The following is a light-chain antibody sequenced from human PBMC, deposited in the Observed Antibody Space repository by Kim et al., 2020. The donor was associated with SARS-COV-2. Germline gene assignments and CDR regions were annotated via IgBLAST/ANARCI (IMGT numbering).Light chain of an antibody. CDR2: GKN. J-gene: IGLJ3*02. V-gene: IGLV3-19*01. Sequence: ALGQTVRITCQGDSLRSYYASWYQQKPGQAPVRVIYGKNNRPSGIPDRFSGSSSGNTASLTITGAQAEDEADYYCNSRDSSGNHQVFGGGTKVTVL. CDR3: NSRDSSGNHQV. CDR1: SLRSYY.